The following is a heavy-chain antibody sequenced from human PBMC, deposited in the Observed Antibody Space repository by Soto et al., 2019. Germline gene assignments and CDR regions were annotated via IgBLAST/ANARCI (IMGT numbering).Heavy chain of an antibody. Sequence: ASVKVSCKVSGYTLTELSMHWVRQTPGKGLEWMGGFDPEDGETIYAQKFQGRVTMTEDTSTDTAYMELSSLRSEDTAVYYCATGVYYDSSGYYSPNWFDPWGQGTLVTVSS. J-gene: IGHJ5*02. D-gene: IGHD3-22*01. CDR1: GYTLTELS. CDR2: FDPEDGET. V-gene: IGHV1-24*01. CDR3: ATGVYYDSSGYYSPNWFDP.